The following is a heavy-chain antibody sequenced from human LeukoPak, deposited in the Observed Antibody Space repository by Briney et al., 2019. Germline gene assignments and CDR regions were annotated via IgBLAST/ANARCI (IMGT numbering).Heavy chain of an antibody. CDR2: INPNSGGT. CDR1: GYTFTGYY. CDR3: AGGLGDSSGSYGMDV. J-gene: IGHJ6*02. Sequence: GASVKVSCKASGYTFTGYYMHWVRQAPGQGLEWMGWINPNSGGTNYAQKFQGRVTMTRDTSISTAYMELSRLRSDDTAVYYCAGGLGDSSGSYGMDVWGQGTTVTVSS. D-gene: IGHD6-25*01. V-gene: IGHV1-2*02.